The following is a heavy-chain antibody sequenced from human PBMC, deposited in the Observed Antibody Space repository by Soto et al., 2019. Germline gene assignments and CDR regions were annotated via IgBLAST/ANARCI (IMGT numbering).Heavy chain of an antibody. CDR3: ARDARSSSSLSHYYYGMDV. CDR1: GDSVSSNSAA. Sequence: PSQTLSLTCAISGDSVSSNSAAWNWIRQSPSRGLEWLGRTYYRSKWYNDYAVSVKSRITINPDTSKNQFSLQLNSVTPEDTAVYYCARDARSSSSLSHYYYGMDVWGQGTTVTVSS. J-gene: IGHJ6*02. CDR2: TYYRSKWYN. D-gene: IGHD6-6*01. V-gene: IGHV6-1*01.